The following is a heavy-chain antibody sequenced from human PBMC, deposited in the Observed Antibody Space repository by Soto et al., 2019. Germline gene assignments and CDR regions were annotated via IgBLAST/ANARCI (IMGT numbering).Heavy chain of an antibody. D-gene: IGHD3-22*01. V-gene: IGHV3-23*01. CDR2: ISRYGDIT. Sequence: EVQLLESGGDLIQPGGSLRLSCAASGFTFNIYAMTWVRPAPGKGLEWVSAISRYGDITYYADSVEGRFSISRDNSKNTLYLQMISLRAEDTAVYYCAKDRYLDHDSRGYLFDNWGQGPLVTVSS. CDR3: AKDRYLDHDSRGYLFDN. CDR1: GFTFNIYA. J-gene: IGHJ4*02.